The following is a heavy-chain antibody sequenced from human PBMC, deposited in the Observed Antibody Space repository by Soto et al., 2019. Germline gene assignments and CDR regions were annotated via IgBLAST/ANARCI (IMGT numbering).Heavy chain of an antibody. J-gene: IGHJ6*02. CDR3: AKRAGEWELLYYYYYYGMDV. V-gene: IGHV3-30*18. CDR1: GFTFSSYG. Sequence: QVQLVESGGGVVQPGRSLRLSCAASGFTFSSYGMHWVRQAPGKGLEWVAVISYDGSNKYYADSVKGRFTISRDNSKNTLYLQMNSLRAEDTAVYYCAKRAGEWELLYYYYYYGMDVWGQGTTVTVSS. CDR2: ISYDGSNK. D-gene: IGHD1-26*01.